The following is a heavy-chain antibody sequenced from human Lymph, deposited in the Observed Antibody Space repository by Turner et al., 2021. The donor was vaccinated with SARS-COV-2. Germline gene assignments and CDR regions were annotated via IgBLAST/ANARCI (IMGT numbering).Heavy chain of an antibody. D-gene: IGHD3-22*01. CDR1: GFTFSSYA. Sequence: QVQLVESGGGVVQPGRSLILSCAASGFTFSSYAMHWVRQAPGKGLEWVAFISYDGSDKYYADSVKGRFTFSRDNSKNTLYLQMNSLRAEDTAVYYCERDRDSSGWVDYWGQGTLVTVSS. V-gene: IGHV3-30*04. CDR2: ISYDGSDK. CDR3: ERDRDSSGWVDY. J-gene: IGHJ4*02.